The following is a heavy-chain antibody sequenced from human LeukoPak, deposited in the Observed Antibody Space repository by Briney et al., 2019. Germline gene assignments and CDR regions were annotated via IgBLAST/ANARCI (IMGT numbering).Heavy chain of an antibody. CDR2: INPNSGGT. D-gene: IGHD3-3*01. Sequence: ASVKVSCKASGYTFTCYYMHWVRQAPGQGLEWMGWINPNSGGTNYAQKFQGRVAMTRDTSISTAYMELSRLRSDDTAVYYCARDHDFWSGYDDPTRAEEVNFDYWGQGTLVTVSS. J-gene: IGHJ4*02. V-gene: IGHV1-2*02. CDR1: GYTFTCYY. CDR3: ARDHDFWSGYDDPTRAEEVNFDY.